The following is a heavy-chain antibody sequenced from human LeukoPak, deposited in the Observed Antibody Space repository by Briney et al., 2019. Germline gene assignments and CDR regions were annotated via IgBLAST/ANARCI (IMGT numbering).Heavy chain of an antibody. Sequence: ASVKVSCKASGYTFTDYYMHWVRQAPGQGLEWMGWINPKSGGTNYAQKFQGRVTMTRDTSISTAYMELSRLRSDDTAVYYCASSPGPSMVTGNWGHGTLVTVSS. D-gene: IGHD5-18*01. CDR3: ASSPGPSMVTGN. CDR2: INPKSGGT. J-gene: IGHJ4*01. V-gene: IGHV1-2*02. CDR1: GYTFTDYY.